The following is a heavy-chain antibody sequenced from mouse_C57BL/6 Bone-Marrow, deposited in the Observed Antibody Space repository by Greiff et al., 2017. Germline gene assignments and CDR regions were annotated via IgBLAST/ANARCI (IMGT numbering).Heavy chain of an antibody. Sequence: EVMLVESGGGLVKPGGSLKLSCAASGFTFSSYTMSWVRQTPEKRLQWVAAISGGGGNTYYPDSVKGRFTISRDNAKNILYLQMGSLRSGDTALYYCSRQVTTVLAAKYFDVWGTGTTLTVSS. J-gene: IGHJ1*03. CDR2: ISGGGGNT. V-gene: IGHV5-9*01. CDR1: GFTFSSYT. CDR3: SRQVTTVLAAKYFDV. D-gene: IGHD1-1*01.